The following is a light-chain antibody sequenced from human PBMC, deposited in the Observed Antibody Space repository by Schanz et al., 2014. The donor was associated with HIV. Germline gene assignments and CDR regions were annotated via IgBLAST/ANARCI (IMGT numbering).Light chain of an antibody. V-gene: IGKV3-20*01. CDR1: QTVSSNS. CDR3: QHYGRSTWT. J-gene: IGKJ1*01. CDR2: SAS. Sequence: EIVLTQSPVILSLSPGERATLSCRASQTVSSNSLGWYQQKRGQVPRLLIYSASRRANGIPDRFSGSGSGTDFTLTISRLEPEDFAVYYCQHYGRSTWTFGQGTKVEIK.